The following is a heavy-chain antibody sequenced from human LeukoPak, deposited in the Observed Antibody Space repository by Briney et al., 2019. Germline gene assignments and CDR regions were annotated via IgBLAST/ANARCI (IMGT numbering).Heavy chain of an antibody. Sequence: PGGSLRLSCAASGFTFSSYGMHWVRQAPGKGLEWVAFIRYDGSNKYYADSVKGRFTISRDNSKNTLYLQMNSLRAEDTAVYYCAKVGLRYFDWLLGYWGQGTLVTVSS. D-gene: IGHD3-9*01. V-gene: IGHV3-30*02. J-gene: IGHJ4*02. CDR3: AKVGLRYFDWLLGY. CDR1: GFTFSSYG. CDR2: IRYDGSNK.